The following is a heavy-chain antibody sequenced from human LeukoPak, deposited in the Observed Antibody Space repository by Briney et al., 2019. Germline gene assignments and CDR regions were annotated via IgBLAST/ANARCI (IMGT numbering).Heavy chain of an antibody. CDR1: GYTFTSYG. Sequence: GASVKVSCKASGYTFTSYGISWVRQAPGQGLEWMGWISAYNGNTNHAQKLQGRVTMTTDTSTSTAYMELRSLRSDDTAVYYCARDICSSTSCYLVFDYWGQGTLVTVSS. CDR3: ARDICSSTSCYLVFDY. V-gene: IGHV1-18*01. CDR2: ISAYNGNT. D-gene: IGHD2-2*01. J-gene: IGHJ4*02.